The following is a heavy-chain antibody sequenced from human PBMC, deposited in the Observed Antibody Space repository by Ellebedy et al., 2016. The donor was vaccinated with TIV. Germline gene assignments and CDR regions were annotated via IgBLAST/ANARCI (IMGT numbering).Heavy chain of an antibody. J-gene: IGHJ4*02. D-gene: IGHD3-16*01. Sequence: ASVTVSCKASGYTFTRYGISWVRQAPGHALEWMGWVSTRNGNTNYAQNFQGRVTMTTDTSTSVAYMELSSLRSEDTAVYYCARSLGTSREGYYFDYWGQGTLVTVSS. CDR2: VSTRNGNT. V-gene: IGHV1-18*04. CDR1: GYTFTRYG. CDR3: ARSLGTSREGYYFDY.